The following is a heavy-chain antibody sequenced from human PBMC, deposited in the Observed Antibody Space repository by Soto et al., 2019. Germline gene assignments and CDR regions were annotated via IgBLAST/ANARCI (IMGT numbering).Heavy chain of an antibody. CDR3: ARYRREAVAGYTLDN. CDR2: VYNSGST. Sequence: PSLTCTVSGGSISSNYWTWIRQPPGKGLEWIGYVYNSGSTNYNPSLKSRVTISEDTSKSQFSLKVNSMTAADTAVYYCARYRREAVAGYTLDNWGQGILVTVSS. D-gene: IGHD6-13*01. J-gene: IGHJ4*02. V-gene: IGHV4-59*01. CDR1: GGSISSNY.